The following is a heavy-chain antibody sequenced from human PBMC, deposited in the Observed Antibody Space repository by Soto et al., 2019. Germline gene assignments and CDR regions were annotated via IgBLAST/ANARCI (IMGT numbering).Heavy chain of an antibody. CDR3: ARVSQHIVVVTATHYYYYGMDV. D-gene: IGHD2-21*02. Sequence: PSETLSLTCTVSGGSIISYYWSWIRQPPGKGLEWIGYIYYSGSTNYNPSLKSRVTISVDTSKNQFSLKLSSVTAADTAVYYCARVSQHIVVVTATHYYYYGMDVWGQGTTVTVSS. CDR2: IYYSGST. V-gene: IGHV4-59*01. J-gene: IGHJ6*02. CDR1: GGSIISYY.